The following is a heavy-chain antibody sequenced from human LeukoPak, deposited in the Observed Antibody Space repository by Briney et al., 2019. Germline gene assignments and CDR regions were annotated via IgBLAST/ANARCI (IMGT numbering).Heavy chain of an antibody. Sequence: SETLSLTCTVSGGSISSSSYYWGWIRQPPGKGLEWIGSIYYSGSTYYNPSLKSRVTISVDTSKNQFSLKLSSVTAADTAVYYCARIFDFWSGYHYPDYWGQGTLVTVSS. D-gene: IGHD3-3*01. CDR1: GGSISSSSYY. V-gene: IGHV4-39*01. J-gene: IGHJ4*02. CDR3: ARIFDFWSGYHYPDY. CDR2: IYYSGST.